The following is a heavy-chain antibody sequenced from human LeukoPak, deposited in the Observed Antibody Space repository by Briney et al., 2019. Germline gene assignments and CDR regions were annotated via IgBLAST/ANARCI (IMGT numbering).Heavy chain of an antibody. D-gene: IGHD4-17*01. CDR3: TARGTVTSTDDAFDI. V-gene: IGHV3-23*01. CDR2: ISGSGGST. CDR1: GFTFSSYG. Sequence: GGSLRLSCAASGFTFSSYGMSWVRQAPGKGLEWVSAISGSGGSTYYADSVKGRFTISRDNSKNTLYLQMNSLKTEDTAVYYCTARGTVTSTDDAFDIWGQGTMVTVSS. J-gene: IGHJ3*02.